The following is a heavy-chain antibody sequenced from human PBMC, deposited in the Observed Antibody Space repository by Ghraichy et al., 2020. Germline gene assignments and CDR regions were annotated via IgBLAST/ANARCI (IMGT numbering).Heavy chain of an antibody. CDR3: ARELYSSGTWADFYFDY. J-gene: IGHJ4*02. D-gene: IGHD6-19*01. V-gene: IGHV3-30*01. Sequence: SVKGRFTISRDNSKNTLYLQMNSPRAEDTAVYYCARELYSSGTWADFYFDYWGQGTLVTVSS.